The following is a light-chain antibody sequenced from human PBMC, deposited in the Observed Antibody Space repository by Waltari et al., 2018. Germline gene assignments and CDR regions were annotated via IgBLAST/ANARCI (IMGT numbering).Light chain of an antibody. CDR3: QSYDSSLSGVV. J-gene: IGLJ2*01. Sequence: QSVLTQPPSVSGAPGQRVTISCTGSSSNIGAGYDVHWYQQLPGTAPKLLIYGNSKRPSGVPDRVAGPKSGTSASLAITGLQAEDEADYYCQSYDSSLSGVVFGGGTKLTVL. CDR2: GNS. CDR1: SSNIGAGYD. V-gene: IGLV1-40*01.